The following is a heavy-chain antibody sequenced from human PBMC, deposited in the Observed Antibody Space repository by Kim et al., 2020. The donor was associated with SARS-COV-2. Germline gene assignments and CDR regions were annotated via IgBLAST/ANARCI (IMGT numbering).Heavy chain of an antibody. D-gene: IGHD4-17*01. V-gene: IGHV1-18*04. J-gene: IGHJ4*02. CDR1: GYMFTSYG. CDR2: ISARDGNT. CDR3: ARGAYGDVSFDY. Sequence: ASVKVSCKACGYMFTSYGFSWVRQAPGQGLEWLGWISARDGNTKYGQKVQGRVIMTTDTSTNTAYMELWSLRSDDTAMYYCARGAYGDVSFDYWGQGTLVTLSS.